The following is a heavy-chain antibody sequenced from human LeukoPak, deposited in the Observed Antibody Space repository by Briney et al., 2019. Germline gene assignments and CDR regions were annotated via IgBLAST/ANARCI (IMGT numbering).Heavy chain of an antibody. CDR1: GYTFTSYG. Sequence: ASVKVSCKASGYTFTSYGISWVRQAPGQGLEWMGWISAYNGNTNYAQKLQGRVTMTTDTSTSTAYMELRSLRSDDTAVYYCARVNGGNSGPYYYYMDVWGKGTTVTVSS. J-gene: IGHJ6*03. CDR3: ARVNGGNSGPYYYYMDV. D-gene: IGHD4-23*01. V-gene: IGHV1-18*01. CDR2: ISAYNGNT.